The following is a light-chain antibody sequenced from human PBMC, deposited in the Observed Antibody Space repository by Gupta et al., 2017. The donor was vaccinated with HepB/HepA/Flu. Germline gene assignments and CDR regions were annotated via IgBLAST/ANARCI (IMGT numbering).Light chain of an antibody. CDR1: QSLLHSNGNSF. CDR3: RQGIPTPLT. Sequence: DIVMTQSPPSLPVTPGEAASITCRSSQSLLHSNGNSFLNWVLQSPGQSPQLLIYFASNRACGVPERFSGSGSGTDFTLKISSVKAEDVGTYYCRQGIPTPLTFGGGTNLEIK. J-gene: IGKJ4*01. CDR2: FAS. V-gene: IGKV2-28*01.